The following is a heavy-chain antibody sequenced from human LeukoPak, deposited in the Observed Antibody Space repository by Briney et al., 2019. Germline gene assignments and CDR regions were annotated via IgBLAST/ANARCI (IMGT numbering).Heavy chain of an antibody. V-gene: IGHV4-4*02. CDR1: IGSISSSKW. CDR2: IYLYGTT. D-gene: IGHD1/OR15-1a*01. CDR3: ARQKWEQQGRDYYFNGWDV. Sequence: SETLSLTCSVSIGSISSSKWWSWVRQSPVKGLEWIGEIYLYGTTNYNPSSTSRVTMSVDRSRNQFSLKLTSVTAADTAVYYCARQKWEQQGRDYYFNGWDVWGPGTTVIVSS. J-gene: IGHJ6*02.